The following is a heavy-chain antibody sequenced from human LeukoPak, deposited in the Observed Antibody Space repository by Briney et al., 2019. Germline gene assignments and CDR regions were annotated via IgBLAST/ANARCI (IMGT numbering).Heavy chain of an antibody. J-gene: IGHJ4*02. V-gene: IGHV3-43D*03. CDR3: AKDGGNVVGATNGVDY. D-gene: IGHD1-26*01. CDR2: ISWDGGST. CDR1: GFTFSSYS. Sequence: GGSLRLSCAASGFTFSSYSMNWVRQAPGKGLEWVSLISWDGGSTYYADSVKGRFTISRDNSKNSLYLQMNSLRAEDTALYYCAKDGGNVVGATNGVDYWGQGTLVTVSS.